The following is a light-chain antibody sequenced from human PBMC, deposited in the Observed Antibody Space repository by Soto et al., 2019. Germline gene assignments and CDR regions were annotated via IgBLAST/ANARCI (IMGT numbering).Light chain of an antibody. V-gene: IGKV3-15*01. CDR3: QQYTTWPQP. CDR2: GAS. CDR1: QRVSDN. Sequence: ELVMTQSPSTLSVSPGERATLSCRARQRVSDNLGWYQQKPGQAPRLLIYGASTRASDIPLRVSGTGSGTQFNRTIPSLQAEDLAIYYYQQYTTWPQPFGQRKQVAF. J-gene: IGKJ1*01.